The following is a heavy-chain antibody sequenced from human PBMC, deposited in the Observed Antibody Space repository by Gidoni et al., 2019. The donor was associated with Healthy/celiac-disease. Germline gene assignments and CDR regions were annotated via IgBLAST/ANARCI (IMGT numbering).Heavy chain of an antibody. J-gene: IGHJ4*02. Sequence: QVQLVESGGGVVQPGRSLRLSCAVSGFPFSSYGMNWVRQAPGKGLEWVAVIWYDGSHKYHADSVKGRFTVTRDNSKNTLYRQMNSLRAEDTAVYYCARDGLAVAGHYFDYWGQGTLVTVSS. CDR3: ARDGLAVAGHYFDY. D-gene: IGHD6-19*01. V-gene: IGHV3-33*01. CDR2: IWYDGSHK. CDR1: GFPFSSYG.